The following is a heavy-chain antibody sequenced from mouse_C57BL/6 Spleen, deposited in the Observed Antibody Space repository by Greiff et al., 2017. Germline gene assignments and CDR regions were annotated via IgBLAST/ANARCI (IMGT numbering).Heavy chain of an antibody. CDR3: ARRDGSLYAMDY. J-gene: IGHJ4*01. CDR1: GYTFTSYW. CDR2: IDPSDSET. Sequence: QVRLQQPGAELVRPGSSVKLSCKASGYTFTSYWMHWVKQRPIQGLEWIGNIDPSDSETHYNQKFKDKATLTVDKSSSTAYMQLSSLTSEDSAVYYCARRDGSLYAMDYWGQGTSVTVSS. V-gene: IGHV1-52*01. D-gene: IGHD1-1*02.